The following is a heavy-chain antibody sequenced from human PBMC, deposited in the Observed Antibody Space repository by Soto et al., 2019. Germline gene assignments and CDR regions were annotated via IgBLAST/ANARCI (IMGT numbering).Heavy chain of an antibody. D-gene: IGHD2-8*02. J-gene: IGHJ5*02. Sequence: LRLSCAASGFTVSSNYMSWVRQAPGKGLEWVSVIYSGGSTYYADSVKGRFTISRDNSKNTLYLQMNSLRAEDTAVYYCAREFRRDGYNLVVCFDPWGQGALVTVSS. CDR3: AREFRRDGYNLVVCFDP. CDR1: GFTVSSNY. CDR2: IYSGGST. V-gene: IGHV3-53*01.